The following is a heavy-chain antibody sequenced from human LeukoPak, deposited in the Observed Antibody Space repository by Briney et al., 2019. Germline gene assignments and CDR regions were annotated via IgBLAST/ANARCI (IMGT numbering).Heavy chain of an antibody. J-gene: IGHJ4*02. V-gene: IGHV1-2*02. Sequence: ASVKVSCKASGYTFTGYSMHWVRQAPGEGLEWMGVINPESGGTNYAQKFQGRVTMTRDTSISTAYMELSRLRSDDTAVYYCARVKGYDSSSPGLEYWGQGTLVTVSS. D-gene: IGHD6-6*01. CDR3: ARVKGYDSSSPGLEY. CDR1: GYTFTGYS. CDR2: INPESGGT.